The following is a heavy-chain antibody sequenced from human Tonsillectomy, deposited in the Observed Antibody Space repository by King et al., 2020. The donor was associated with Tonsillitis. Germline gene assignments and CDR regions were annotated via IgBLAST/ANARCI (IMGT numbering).Heavy chain of an antibody. V-gene: IGHV1-2*02. CDR1: GYTFTGYY. D-gene: IGHD3-3*01. Sequence: QLVQSGAEVKKPGASVKVSCKASGYTFTGYYMHWVRQAPRQGLEWMGWINPNSGGTNYAQKFQGRVTMTRDTSISTAYMELSRLRSDDTAVYYCARDPPVLRFLEWLEAYYFDYWGQGTLVTVSS. CDR3: ARDPPVLRFLEWLEAYYFDY. J-gene: IGHJ4*02. CDR2: INPNSGGT.